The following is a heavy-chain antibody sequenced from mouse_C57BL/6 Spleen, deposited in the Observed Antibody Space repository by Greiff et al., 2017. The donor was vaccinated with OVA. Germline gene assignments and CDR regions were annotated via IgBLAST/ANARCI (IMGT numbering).Heavy chain of an antibody. CDR1: GYTFTSYW. CDR2: IDACDSYN. V-gene: IGHV1-69*01. D-gene: IGHD3-2*02. CDR3: ARPWTAQASWFAY. J-gene: IGHJ3*01. Sequence: QVQLQQPGAELVMPGASVKLSCKASGYTFTSYWMNWVKQRPGQGLEWIGEIDACDSYNNYNQKFNAKSTLTVYKSSSTAYMHLSSLTSEDSAVYYCARPWTAQASWFAYWGQGTLVTVSA.